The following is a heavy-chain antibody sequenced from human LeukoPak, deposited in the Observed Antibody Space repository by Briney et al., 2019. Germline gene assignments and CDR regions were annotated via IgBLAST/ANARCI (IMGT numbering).Heavy chain of an antibody. Sequence: ASVKVSCKAPGGTFSSYAISWVRQAPGQGLEWMGGIIPIFGTANYAQKFQGRVTITADESTSTAYMELSSLRSEDTAVYYCARGTSDGYNYRLLHYYYYMDVWGKGTTVTISS. D-gene: IGHD5-24*01. V-gene: IGHV1-69*13. J-gene: IGHJ6*03. CDR2: IIPIFGTA. CDR3: ARGTSDGYNYRLLHYYYYMDV. CDR1: GGTFSSYA.